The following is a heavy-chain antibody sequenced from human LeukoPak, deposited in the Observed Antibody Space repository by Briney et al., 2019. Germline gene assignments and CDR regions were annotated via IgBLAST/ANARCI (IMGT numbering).Heavy chain of an antibody. D-gene: IGHD1-14*01. CDR2: ISYVGSNK. V-gene: IGHV3-30*03. CDR1: GFTFSSYG. J-gene: IGHJ4*02. Sequence: AGGSLRLSCAASGFTFSSYGMHWVRQAPGKGLEWVAVISYVGSNKYYADSVKGRFTISRDNAKNSLYLQMNSLRAKDTAVYYCARDTKYGTYFDYWGQGTLVTVSS. CDR3: ARDTKYGTYFDY.